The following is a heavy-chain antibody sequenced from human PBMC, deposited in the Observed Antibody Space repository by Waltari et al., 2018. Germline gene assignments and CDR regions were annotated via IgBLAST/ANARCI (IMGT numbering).Heavy chain of an antibody. CDR3: ARDYCDRTNCHGMDV. CDR2: ISYNARNI. D-gene: IGHD3-22*01. CDR1: EFTFSSYA. Sequence: QVQLVASGGGVVLLGRSLRLSCGASEFTFSSYAMHWVGQAPGKGPEWVAVISYNARNIYYVDSVKGRFTISRDNSKKTLYLQMNSLRADDTAVYYCARDYCDRTNCHGMDVWGQGTTVTVSS. V-gene: IGHV3-30*04. J-gene: IGHJ6*02.